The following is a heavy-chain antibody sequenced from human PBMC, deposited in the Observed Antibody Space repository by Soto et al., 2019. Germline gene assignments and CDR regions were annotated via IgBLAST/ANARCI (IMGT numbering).Heavy chain of an antibody. Sequence: GGSLRLSCAASGSTFRNYGMNWVRQAPGKGLEWVSYIGLGSSTKYYADSVEGRFTISRDNAKNSLYLQMNSLRAEDTAVYYCARDQLYYNDISGRPLNAFDVWGQGTMVTVSS. CDR3: ARDQLYYNDISGRPLNAFDV. CDR1: GSTFRNYG. V-gene: IGHV3-48*01. CDR2: IGLGSSTK. J-gene: IGHJ3*01. D-gene: IGHD3-22*01.